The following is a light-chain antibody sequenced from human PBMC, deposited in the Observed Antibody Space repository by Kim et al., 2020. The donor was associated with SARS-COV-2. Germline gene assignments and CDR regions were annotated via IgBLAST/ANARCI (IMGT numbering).Light chain of an antibody. Sequence: SPGERATLSCRASQSIISSLAWDQQKPGQAPRLLIDGASIRATGIPPRFRGSGSGREFTLTISSLQSEDFAVYYCQQYNKWPPMYTFGQGTKLEI. J-gene: IGKJ2*01. CDR2: GAS. CDR3: QQYNKWPPMYT. CDR1: QSIISS. V-gene: IGKV3-15*01.